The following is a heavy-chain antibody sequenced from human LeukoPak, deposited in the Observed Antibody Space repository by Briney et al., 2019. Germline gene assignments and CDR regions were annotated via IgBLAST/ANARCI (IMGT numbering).Heavy chain of an antibody. Sequence: ASVKVSCKASGYSFTGYYMHWVRQAPGQGLEWMEWINPNSGDTNYAQKFQGRVTMTRDASINTAYMELSRLRSDDTAIYYCARMAAYTSTWAWFDPWGQGTLVTVSS. CDR2: INPNSGDT. D-gene: IGHD2-2*02. V-gene: IGHV1-2*02. CDR3: ARMAAYTSTWAWFDP. CDR1: GYSFTGYY. J-gene: IGHJ5*02.